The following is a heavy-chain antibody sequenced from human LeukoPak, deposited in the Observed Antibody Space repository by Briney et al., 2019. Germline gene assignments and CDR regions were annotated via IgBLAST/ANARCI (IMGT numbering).Heavy chain of an antibody. D-gene: IGHD6-13*01. V-gene: IGHV3-48*03. CDR2: ISSSGGTI. CDR3: ARDSSPDY. J-gene: IGHJ4*02. Sequence: PGGSLRLPCAASGFTFSSYEMNWVRQAPGKGLEWVSYISSSGGTIYYADSVKGRFTISRDNAKNSLYLQMNSLRAEDTAVYYCARDSSPDYWGQGTLVTVSS. CDR1: GFTFSSYE.